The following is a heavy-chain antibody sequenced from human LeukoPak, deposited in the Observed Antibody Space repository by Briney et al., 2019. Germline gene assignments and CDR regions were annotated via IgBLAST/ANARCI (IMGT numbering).Heavy chain of an antibody. CDR2: INPNSGGT. V-gene: IGHV1-2*02. J-gene: IGHJ6*03. D-gene: IGHD6-6*01. CDR1: GYTFTGYY. CDR3: ARDSLAAPREYYYYYMDV. Sequence: ASVKVSCKASGYTFTGYYMHWVRQAPGQGLEWMGWINPNSGGTNYAQKFQGRVTMTRDTSISTAYMELSRLRSDDTAVYYCARDSLAAPREYYYYYMDVWAKGPRSPSP.